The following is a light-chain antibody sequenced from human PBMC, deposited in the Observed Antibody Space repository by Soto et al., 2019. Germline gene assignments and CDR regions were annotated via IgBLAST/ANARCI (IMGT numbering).Light chain of an antibody. CDR2: DVS. CDR1: SSDVGGYNY. V-gene: IGLV2-8*01. CDR3: SSYSRSNNFV. Sequence: QSALTQPPSASGSPGQSVTISCTGTSSDVGGYNYVSWYQQHPGKAPKLIIYDVSRWPSGVPDRFSGSKSGNTASLTVSGLQSEDEADYYCSSYSRSNNFVFGTGTKLTVL. J-gene: IGLJ1*01.